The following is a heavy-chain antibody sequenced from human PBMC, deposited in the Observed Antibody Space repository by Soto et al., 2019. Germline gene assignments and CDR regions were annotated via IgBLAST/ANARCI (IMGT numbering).Heavy chain of an antibody. CDR2: INAGNGNT. CDR1: GYTFTSYA. V-gene: IGHV1-3*01. CDR3: AREVAGTNKFDY. Sequence: VKVSCKASGYTFTSYAMHWVRQAPGQRLEWMGWINAGNGNTKYSQKFQGRVTITRDTSASTAYMELSSLRSEDTAVYYCAREVAGTNKFDYWGQGTLVTVSS. D-gene: IGHD6-19*01. J-gene: IGHJ4*02.